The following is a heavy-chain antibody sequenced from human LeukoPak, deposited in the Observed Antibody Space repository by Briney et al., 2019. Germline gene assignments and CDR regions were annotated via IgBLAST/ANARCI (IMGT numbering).Heavy chain of an antibody. CDR3: ASTIFGGFDP. J-gene: IGHJ5*02. Sequence: PGGSLRLSCAASGFTFDDYGMNWVRQAPGKGLEWVSGINWNGGSTGYADSVKGRFTISRDHAKNSLYLQMNSLRAEDTALYYCASTIFGGFDPWGQGTLVTVSS. V-gene: IGHV3-20*04. D-gene: IGHD3-3*01. CDR2: INWNGGST. CDR1: GFTFDDYG.